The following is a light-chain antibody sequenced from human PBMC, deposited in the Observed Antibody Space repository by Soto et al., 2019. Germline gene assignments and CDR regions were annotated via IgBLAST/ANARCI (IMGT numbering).Light chain of an antibody. CDR3: QQRSNWQVT. CDR1: QSVSGY. J-gene: IGKJ5*01. Sequence: ESVLTQSPATLSLSPGERATLSCMAIQSVSGYLAWYQQKPGQPPRLLIYHASNRATGIPARFSGSGSGTDVTLTISSLEPEDFEVYYCQQRSNWQVTFGQGTRLEIK. CDR2: HAS. V-gene: IGKV3-11*01.